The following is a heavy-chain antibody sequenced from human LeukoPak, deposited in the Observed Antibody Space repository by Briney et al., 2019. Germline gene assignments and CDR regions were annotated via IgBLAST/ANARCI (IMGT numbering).Heavy chain of an antibody. J-gene: IGHJ4*02. V-gene: IGHV1-46*01. CDR3: ARQGTYSSAIGMGY. CDR2: INPSGGST. Sequence: ASVKVSCKASGYTFTSYGISWERQAPGQGLEWMGVINPSGGSTSYAQKFQGRVTMTRDTSTRTVYMEVNSLRSEDTAVYYCARQGTYSSAIGMGYWGQGTLVTVSS. D-gene: IGHD6-19*01. CDR1: GYTFTSYG.